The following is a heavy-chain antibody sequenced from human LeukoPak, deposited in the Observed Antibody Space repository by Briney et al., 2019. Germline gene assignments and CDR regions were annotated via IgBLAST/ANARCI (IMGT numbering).Heavy chain of an antibody. CDR1: GGTSSSYA. Sequence: ASVKVSCKASGGTSSSYAISWVRQAPGQGLEWMGGIIPIFGTANYAQKFQGRVTITADESTSTAYMELSSLRSEDTAVYYCASPHRYSYGHYYYYGMDVWGQGTTVTVSS. V-gene: IGHV1-69*13. D-gene: IGHD5-18*01. CDR2: IIPIFGTA. CDR3: ASPHRYSYGHYYYYGMDV. J-gene: IGHJ6*02.